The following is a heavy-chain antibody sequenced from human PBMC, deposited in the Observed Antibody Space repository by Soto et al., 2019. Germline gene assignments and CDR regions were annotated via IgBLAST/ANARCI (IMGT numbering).Heavy chain of an antibody. V-gene: IGHV3-30-3*01. D-gene: IGHD1-7*01. CDR1: GFTFSSYA. CDR3: ARGLELRRYYYGMDV. Sequence: QVPLVESGGGVVQPGRSLRLSCAASGFTFSSYAMHWVRQAPGKGLEWVAVISYDGSNKYYADSVKGRFTISRDNSKNTLYLQMNSLRAEDTAVYYCARGLELRRYYYGMDVWGQGTTVTVSS. J-gene: IGHJ6*02. CDR2: ISYDGSNK.